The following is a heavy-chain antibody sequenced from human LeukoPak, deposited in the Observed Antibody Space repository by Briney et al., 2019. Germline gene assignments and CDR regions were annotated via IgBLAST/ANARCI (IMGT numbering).Heavy chain of an antibody. CDR1: GYTFTSYY. D-gene: IGHD4-11*01. J-gene: IGHJ4*02. Sequence: ASVKVSCKASGYTFTSYYMHWVRQAPGQGLEWMGIINPNSGGTNYAQKFQGRVTMTRDTSISTAYMELSSLRSEDTAVYYCARADEGATVTTAAHWGQGARVTVSS. CDR2: INPNSGGT. V-gene: IGHV1-2*02. CDR3: ARADEGATVTTAAH.